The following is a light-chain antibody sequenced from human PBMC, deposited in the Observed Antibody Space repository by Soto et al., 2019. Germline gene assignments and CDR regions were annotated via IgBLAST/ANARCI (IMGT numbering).Light chain of an antibody. V-gene: IGLV1-44*01. J-gene: IGLJ1*01. CDR2: SNS. CDR1: SSNIGSNT. CDR3: QSYDSSLSGDV. Sequence: QSVLTQPPSASGTPGQRVTISCSGSSSNIGSNTVSWYQQVPGTAPTLLIYSNSNRPSGVPDRFSGSKSGTSASLAITGLQAEDEADYYCQSYDSSLSGDVFGTGTKVTVL.